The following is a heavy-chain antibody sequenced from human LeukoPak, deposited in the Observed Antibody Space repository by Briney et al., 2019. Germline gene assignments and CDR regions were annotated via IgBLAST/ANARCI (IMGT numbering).Heavy chain of an antibody. CDR1: GYSISSGYY. CDR3: ARHPTRRAFDI. CDR2: IYYSGST. Sequence: SETLSLTCTVSGYSISSGYYWSWIRQPPGKGLEWIGYIYYSGSTNYNPSLKSRVTISVDTSKNQFSLKLSSVTAADTAVYYCARHPTRRAFDIWGQGTMVTVSS. J-gene: IGHJ3*02. V-gene: IGHV4-59*08.